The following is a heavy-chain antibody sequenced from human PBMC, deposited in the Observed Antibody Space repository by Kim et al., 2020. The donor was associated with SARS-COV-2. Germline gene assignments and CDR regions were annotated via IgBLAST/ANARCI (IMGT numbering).Heavy chain of an antibody. CDR1: GFTFSSYW. CDR2: IKQDGSEK. J-gene: IGHJ4*02. D-gene: IGHD5-18*01. CDR3: ARERRIQLWSPRDLLHY. V-gene: IGHV3-7*03. Sequence: GGSLRLSCAASGFTFSSYWMSWVRQAPGKGLEWVANIKQDGSEKYYVDSVKGRFTISRDNAKNSLYLQMNSLRAEDTAVYYCARERRIQLWSPRDLLHYWGQGTLVTVSS.